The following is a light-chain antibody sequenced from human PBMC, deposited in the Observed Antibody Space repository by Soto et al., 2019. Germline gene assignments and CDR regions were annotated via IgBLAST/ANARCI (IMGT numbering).Light chain of an antibody. J-gene: IGLJ1*01. CDR3: SSFTTATTLV. V-gene: IGLV2-14*01. CDR2: EVS. CDR1: TGDVGAYNY. Sequence: QSVLTQPASVSGSPGQSITISCTGTTGDVGAYNYVSWYQQHPGKAPRVMIYEVSYRPSGVSNRFSGSRSGNTASLTISGLQAEDEADYYCSSFTTATTLVFGNGTKVTVL.